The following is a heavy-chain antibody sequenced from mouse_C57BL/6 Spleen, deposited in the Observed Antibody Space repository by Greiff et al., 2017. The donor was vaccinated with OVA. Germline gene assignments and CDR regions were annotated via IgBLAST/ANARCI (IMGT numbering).Heavy chain of an antibody. D-gene: IGHD1-1*01. CDR3: ARSAKGSNYWYFDV. V-gene: IGHV1-82*01. CDR1: GYAFSSSW. J-gene: IGHJ1*03. Sequence: VKLQESGPELVKPGASVKISCKASGYAFSSSWMNWVKQRPGKGLEWIGRIYPGDGDTNYNGKFKGKATLTADKSSSTAYMQLSSLTSEDSAVYFGARSAKGSNYWYFDVWGTGTTVTVSS. CDR2: IYPGDGDT.